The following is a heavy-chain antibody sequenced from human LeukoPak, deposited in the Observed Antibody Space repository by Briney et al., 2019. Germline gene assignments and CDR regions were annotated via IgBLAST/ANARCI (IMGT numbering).Heavy chain of an antibody. V-gene: IGHV3-11*04. CDR2: ISVTGTTT. Sequence: SGGSLRLSCAASGFTFSDYYMSWIRQAPGKGLEWAAYISVTGTTTFYADSVKGRFTISRDNAKNLLYLQMNSLRAEDTAIYYCARERLYYHDRGYFDLWGRGTPVTVSS. D-gene: IGHD3-22*01. CDR3: ARERLYYHDRGYFDL. J-gene: IGHJ2*01. CDR1: GFTFSDYY.